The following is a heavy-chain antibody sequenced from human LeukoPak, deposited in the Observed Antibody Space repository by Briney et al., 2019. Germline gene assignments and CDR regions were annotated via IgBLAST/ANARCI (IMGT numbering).Heavy chain of an antibody. D-gene: IGHD6-19*01. CDR3: ARETEKQWQY. Sequence: SETLSLTCTVSGYSISSGYFWGWIRQPPGKGLEFIASIFHSGYTYYDPSLKSRVTISVDTSKNQFSLRLSSVTAADTAVYYCARETEKQWQYWGHGTMVTVSS. V-gene: IGHV4-38-2*02. J-gene: IGHJ3*01. CDR2: IFHSGYT. CDR1: GYSISSGYF.